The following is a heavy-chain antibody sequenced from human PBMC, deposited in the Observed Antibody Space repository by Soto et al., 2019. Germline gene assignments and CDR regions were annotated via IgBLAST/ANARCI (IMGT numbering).Heavy chain of an antibody. J-gene: IGHJ4*02. CDR3: AKDSDGYSSGWYQD. CDR2: ISYDGSNK. CDR1: GFTFSSYG. V-gene: IGHV3-30*18. Sequence: GGSLRLSCAASGFTFSSYGIHWGRQAPGKGLEWVAVISYDGSNKYYADSVKGRFTISRDNSKNTLYLQMNSLRAEDTAVYYCAKDSDGYSSGWYQDWGQGTLVTVSS. D-gene: IGHD6-19*01.